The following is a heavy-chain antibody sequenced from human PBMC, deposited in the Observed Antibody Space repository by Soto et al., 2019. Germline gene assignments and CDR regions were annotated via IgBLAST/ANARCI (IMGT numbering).Heavy chain of an antibody. Sequence: QVQLVQSGAEVKKPGSSVKVSCKASGGTFSSYAITWVRQAPGQGLEWMGGIIPIFGTANYAQKFQGRVTITADKSTSKAYMELSSLRSEDTAVYYCARARLRFLEWLLTAHYYYGMDVWGQGTTVTVSS. CDR3: ARARLRFLEWLLTAHYYYGMDV. D-gene: IGHD3-3*01. CDR1: GGTFSSYA. CDR2: IIPIFGTA. J-gene: IGHJ6*02. V-gene: IGHV1-69*06.